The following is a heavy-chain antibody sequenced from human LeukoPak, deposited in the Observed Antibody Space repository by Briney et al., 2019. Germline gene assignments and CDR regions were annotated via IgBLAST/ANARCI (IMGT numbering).Heavy chain of an antibody. V-gene: IGHV3-7*03. J-gene: IGHJ6*04. D-gene: IGHD3-10*01. CDR2: IKQDGSEK. Sequence: GGSLRLSCAASGFTFSSYWMSWVRQAPGKGLEWVANIKQDGSEKYYVDSVKGRFTISRDNAKNSLYLQMNSLRAEDTAVYYCARAGRFGVFLDYYGMDVWGKGATVTVSS. CDR1: GFTFSSYW. CDR3: ARAGRFGVFLDYYGMDV.